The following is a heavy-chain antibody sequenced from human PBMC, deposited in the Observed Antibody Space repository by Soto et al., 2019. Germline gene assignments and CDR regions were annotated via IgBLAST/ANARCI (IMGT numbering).Heavy chain of an antibody. V-gene: IGHV2-70*04. CDR1: GFSLSTSGMR. Sequence: SGPTLVNPTQTLTLTCTFSGFSLSTSGMRVSWIRQPPGKALEWLARIDWDDDKFYSTSLKTRLTISKDTSKNQVVLTMTNMDPVDTAMYYCARMTSGYSYALDYWGQGTLVTVSS. CDR2: IDWDDDK. CDR3: ARMTSGYSYALDY. J-gene: IGHJ4*02. D-gene: IGHD5-18*01.